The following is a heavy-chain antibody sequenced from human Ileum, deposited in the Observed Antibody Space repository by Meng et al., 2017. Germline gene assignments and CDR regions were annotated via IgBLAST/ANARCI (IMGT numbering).Heavy chain of an antibody. V-gene: IGHV4-34*01. CDR3: ARGRITRLGELFGY. Sequence: HVQLQQWGAGLLKPSETLSLTCAVYGGSFSGYYWSWIRQPPGKGLEWIGEINHSGSTNYNPSLKSRVTISVDTSKNQFSLKLSSVTAADTAVYYCARGRITRLGELFGYWGQGTLVTVSS. J-gene: IGHJ4*02. CDR2: INHSGST. CDR1: GGSFSGYY. D-gene: IGHD3-16*01.